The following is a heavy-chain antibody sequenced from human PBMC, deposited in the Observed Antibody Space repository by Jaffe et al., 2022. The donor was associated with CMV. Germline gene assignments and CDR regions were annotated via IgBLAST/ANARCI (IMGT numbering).Heavy chain of an antibody. CDR2: IYYSGST. Sequence: QVQLQESGPGLVKPSETLSLTCTVSGGSISSYYWSWIRQPPGKGLEWIGYIYYSGSTNYNPSLKSRVTISVDTSKNQFSLKLSSVTAADTAVYYCASARGYGGVVNSGFDYWGQGTLVTVSS. CDR1: GGSISSYY. J-gene: IGHJ4*02. V-gene: IGHV4-59*08. CDR3: ASARGYGGVVNSGFDY. D-gene: IGHD3-3*01.